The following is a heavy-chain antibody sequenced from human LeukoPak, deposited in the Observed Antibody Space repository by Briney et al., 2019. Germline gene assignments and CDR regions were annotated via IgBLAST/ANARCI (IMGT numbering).Heavy chain of an antibody. V-gene: IGHV1-69*04. CDR1: GGTSNSHA. D-gene: IGHD3-22*01. CDR2: IIPNLGTT. CDR3: ATTNDGGGYQWGDFFDF. Sequence: SVKVSCKASGGTSNSHAISWVRQAPGQGLEWMGRIIPNLGTTSRAQNFQDRVTLTADKSTNTAYMELTSLTSDDTAVYYCATTNDGGGYQWGDFFDFWGQGTLVTVSS. J-gene: IGHJ4*02.